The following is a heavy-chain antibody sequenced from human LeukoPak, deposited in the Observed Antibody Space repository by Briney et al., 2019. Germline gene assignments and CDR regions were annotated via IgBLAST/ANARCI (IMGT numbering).Heavy chain of an antibody. V-gene: IGHV4-59*08. Sequence: SETLSLTCTVSGGSISRYYWSWIRQPPGKGLEWIGYIYYSGSTNYNPSLKSRVTISVDTSKNQFSLKLSSVTAADTAVYYCARSYCSGGSCYLDYWGQGTLVTVSS. CDR1: GGSISRYY. CDR2: IYYSGST. CDR3: ARSYCSGGSCYLDY. J-gene: IGHJ4*02. D-gene: IGHD2-15*01.